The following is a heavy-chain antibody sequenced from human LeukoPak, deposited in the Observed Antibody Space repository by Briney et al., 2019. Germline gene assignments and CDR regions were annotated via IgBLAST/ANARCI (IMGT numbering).Heavy chain of an antibody. Sequence: GASVKVSCKASGYAFTSYDINWVRQATGQGLEWMGWVNPNSGNTGYAQKFQGGVTMTRNTSISTAYMELSSLRSEDTAVYYCARGTQFGYYYGMDVWGQGTTVTVSS. J-gene: IGHJ6*02. CDR1: GYAFTSYD. CDR2: VNPNSGNT. D-gene: IGHD3-10*01. CDR3: ARGTQFGYYYGMDV. V-gene: IGHV1-8*01.